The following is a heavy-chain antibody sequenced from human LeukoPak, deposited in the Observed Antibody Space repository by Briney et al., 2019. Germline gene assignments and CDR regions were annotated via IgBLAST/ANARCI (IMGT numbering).Heavy chain of an antibody. CDR3: ATNYFDSSGPDY. CDR1: GFTFSSCW. V-gene: IGHV3-7*03. D-gene: IGHD3-22*01. J-gene: IGHJ4*02. CDR2: IKQDGSEK. Sequence: PGGSLRLSCAASGFTFSSCWMSWVRQAPGKGLEWVANIKQDGSEKYYVDSVKGRFTISRDNAKNSLYLQMNSLRTEDTAIFYCATNYFDSSGPDYWGLGTLVTVSS.